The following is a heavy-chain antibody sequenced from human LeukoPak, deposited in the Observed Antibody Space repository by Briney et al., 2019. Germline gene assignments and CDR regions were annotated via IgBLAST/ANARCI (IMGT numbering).Heavy chain of an antibody. V-gene: IGHV3-13*01. D-gene: IGHD3-3*01. CDR2: IGTAGDT. Sequence: GGSLRLSCAASGFTFSSYDMHWVRQATGKGLEWVSAIGTAGDTYYPGSVKGRFTISRENAKNSLYLQMNSLRAGDTAVYYCARGGPYEPPDYWGQGTLDTVSS. CDR1: GFTFSSYD. CDR3: ARGGPYEPPDY. J-gene: IGHJ4*02.